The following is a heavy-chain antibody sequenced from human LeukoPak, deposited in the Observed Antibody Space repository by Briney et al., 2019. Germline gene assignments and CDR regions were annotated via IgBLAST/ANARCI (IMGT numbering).Heavy chain of an antibody. Sequence: SETLSLTCTVSGGSISSYYWSWIRQPAGKGLEWIGRIYTSGSTNYNPSLKSRVTMSVDTSKNQFSLKLSSVTAADTAVYYCARTTDYDILTGYYSYAFDIWGQGTMVTVSS. CDR2: IYTSGST. V-gene: IGHV4-4*07. CDR3: ARTTDYDILTGYYSYAFDI. CDR1: GGSISSYY. D-gene: IGHD3-9*01. J-gene: IGHJ3*02.